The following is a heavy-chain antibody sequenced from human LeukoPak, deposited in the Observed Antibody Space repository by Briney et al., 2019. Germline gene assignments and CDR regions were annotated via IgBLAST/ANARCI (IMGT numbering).Heavy chain of an antibody. CDR1: GFTFSSYG. Sequence: PGGSLRLSCAASGFTFSSYGMSWVRQAPGKGLEWVSSISGSGGSTYYADSVKGRFTISRDNSKNTLYLQMNSLKAEDTAVYYCANLGRGLLGYCSGGSCYGVFDYWGQGTLVTVSS. V-gene: IGHV3-23*01. CDR3: ANLGRGLLGYCSGGSCYGVFDY. D-gene: IGHD2-15*01. CDR2: ISGSGGST. J-gene: IGHJ4*02.